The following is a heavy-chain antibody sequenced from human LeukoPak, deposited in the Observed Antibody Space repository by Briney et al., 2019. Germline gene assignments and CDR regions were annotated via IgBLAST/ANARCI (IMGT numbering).Heavy chain of an antibody. CDR2: INHSGGT. V-gene: IGHV4-34*01. J-gene: IGHJ4*02. D-gene: IGHD6-19*01. CDR1: GGSFSGYY. CDR3: ARHEVYSSGWYLPLEE. Sequence: SETLSLTCAVYGGSFSGYYWSWIRQPPGKGLEWIGEINHSGGTKYNPSLKSRVTISVDTSKNQFSLKLSSVTAADTAVYYCARHEVYSSGWYLPLEEWGQGTLVTVSS.